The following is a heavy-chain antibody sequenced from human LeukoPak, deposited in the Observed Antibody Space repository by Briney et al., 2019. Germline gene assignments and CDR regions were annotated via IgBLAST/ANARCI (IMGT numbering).Heavy chain of an antibody. Sequence: GGSLRLSCAASGFTFDDYAMHWVRQAPGKGLEWVSGISWNSGSIGYADSVKGRFTISRGNAKNSLYLQMNSLRAEDTALYYCAKDYGDYWGQGTLVTVSS. CDR1: GFTFDDYA. J-gene: IGHJ4*02. CDR3: AKDYGDY. CDR2: ISWNSGSI. V-gene: IGHV3-9*01. D-gene: IGHD4-17*01.